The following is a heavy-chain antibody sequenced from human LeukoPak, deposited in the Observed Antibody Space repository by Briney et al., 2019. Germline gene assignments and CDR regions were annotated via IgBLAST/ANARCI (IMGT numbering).Heavy chain of an antibody. CDR3: AKGIAAADFNWFDP. Sequence: GGSLRLSCAASGFTFSNYAVNWVRQAPGKGLEWVSSITGSGGDAYYADSVKGRFTISRDNSKNTLDLQMNSLRAEDTAVYYCAKGIAAADFNWFDPWGQGTPVTVSS. V-gene: IGHV3-23*01. CDR1: GFTFSNYA. J-gene: IGHJ5*02. D-gene: IGHD6-13*01. CDR2: ITGSGGDA.